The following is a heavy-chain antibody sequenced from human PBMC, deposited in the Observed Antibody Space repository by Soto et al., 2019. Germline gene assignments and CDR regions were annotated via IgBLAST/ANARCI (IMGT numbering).Heavy chain of an antibody. CDR1: GFTFSTSW. Sequence: EVQLVESGGVLVQPGGSLRVSCAASGFTFSTSWMNWVRQAPGKGLEWVANINGDGSEEYYVDSERGRCTISRDNVKNSLFLQMNSMRAEDTAVYYCAAGFPPDYWGQGTLVTVSS. D-gene: IGHD3-10*01. J-gene: IGHJ4*02. CDR2: INGDGSEE. V-gene: IGHV3-7*01. CDR3: AAGFPPDY.